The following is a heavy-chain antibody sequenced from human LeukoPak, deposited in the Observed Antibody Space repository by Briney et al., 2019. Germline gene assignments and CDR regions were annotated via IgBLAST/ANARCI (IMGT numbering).Heavy chain of an antibody. CDR1: GFTFSSYW. J-gene: IGHJ1*01. D-gene: IGHD3-22*01. V-gene: IGHV3-74*01. CDR3: ARVLSADSPGFQH. Sequence: GGSLRLSCAASGFTFSSYWMHWVRHAPGKGLEWVARIDSDGSGTRYADSVKGRFTISRDNAKNTLYLQMNSLRAEDTAVYYCARVLSADSPGFQHWGQGTLVTVSS. CDR2: IDSDGSGT.